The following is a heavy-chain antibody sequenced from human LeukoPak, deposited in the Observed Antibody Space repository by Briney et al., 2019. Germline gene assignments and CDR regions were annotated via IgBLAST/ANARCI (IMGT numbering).Heavy chain of an antibody. D-gene: IGHD4-17*01. Sequence: ASVKVSCKVSGYTLTELSMHWVRQAPGKGLEWMGGFDPEDGETIYAQKFQGRVPMPEDTSTDTAYMELSSLRSEDTAVYYCATYRDPYGDYVGYYFDYWGQGTLVTVSS. V-gene: IGHV1-24*01. J-gene: IGHJ4*02. CDR2: FDPEDGET. CDR1: GYTLTELS. CDR3: ATYRDPYGDYVGYYFDY.